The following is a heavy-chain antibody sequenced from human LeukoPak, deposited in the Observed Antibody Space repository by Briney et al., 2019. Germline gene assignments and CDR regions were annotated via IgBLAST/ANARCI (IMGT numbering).Heavy chain of an antibody. CDR1: GFTFRSYS. CDR2: IKSSGSHM. CDR3: ASFMTTVTIPDY. D-gene: IGHD4-17*01. Sequence: KAGGSLRLSRAASGFTFRSYSMNWVRQAPGKRLEWVSSIKSSGSHMYYADSVKGRFTISRDNAKNSLYLQMNSLRAEDTAVYCCASFMTTVTIPDYWGQGTLVTVSS. V-gene: IGHV3-21*01. J-gene: IGHJ4*02.